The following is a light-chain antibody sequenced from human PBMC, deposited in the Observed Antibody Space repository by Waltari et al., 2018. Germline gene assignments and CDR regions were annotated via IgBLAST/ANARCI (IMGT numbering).Light chain of an antibody. V-gene: IGKV3-20*01. J-gene: IGKJ1*01. Sequence: EIVLTQSPGTLSLSPGERATLSCRASQRVSSSYLAWDQQKPGQAPRVLIHGASNRATGIPDRFSGSGSGTDFTLTISRLEPEDFAVYYCQQYGSSPWTFGQGTKVEIK. CDR1: QRVSSSY. CDR2: GAS. CDR3: QQYGSSPWT.